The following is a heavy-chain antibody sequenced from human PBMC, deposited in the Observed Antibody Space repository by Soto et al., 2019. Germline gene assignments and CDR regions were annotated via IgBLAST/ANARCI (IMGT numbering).Heavy chain of an antibody. D-gene: IGHD5-12*01. V-gene: IGHV3-9*01. Sequence: PGGSLRLSCAASGFTFDEYAMHWVRQTPGKGLEWVSGLGWNSGSIGYADSVKGRFTISRDNAKNSLYLQMNSLRAEDTAMYYCARARLRAVYAFDIWGQGTMVTVSS. J-gene: IGHJ3*02. CDR2: LGWNSGSI. CDR3: ARARLRAVYAFDI. CDR1: GFTFDEYA.